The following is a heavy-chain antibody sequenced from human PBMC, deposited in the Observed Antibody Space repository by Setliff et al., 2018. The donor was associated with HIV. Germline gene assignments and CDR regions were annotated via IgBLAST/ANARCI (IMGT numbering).Heavy chain of an antibody. CDR1: GYSISNGSY. J-gene: IGHJ4*02. CDR2: INHRGAT. V-gene: IGHV4-38-2*02. CDR3: AREAYFFASGTYYFDS. D-gene: IGHD3-10*01. Sequence: PSETLSLTCNVSGYSISNGSYWGWIRQPPGKGLEWIANINHRGATSYNPSLKSRVTISVDTSKNQFSLKLSSVTAADTALYFCAREAYFFASGTYYFDSWGQGTLVTVSS.